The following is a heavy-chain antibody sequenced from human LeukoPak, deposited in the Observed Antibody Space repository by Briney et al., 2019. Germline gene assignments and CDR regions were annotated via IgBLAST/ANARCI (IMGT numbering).Heavy chain of an antibody. J-gene: IGHJ4*02. CDR1: GFTFSSYS. CDR2: ISSSSSTI. Sequence: GGSLRLSCAASGFTFSSYSMNWVRQAPGKGLEGVSYISSSSSTIYYADSVKGRFTISRDNAKNSLYLQMNSLRAEDTAVYYCASQGYGAAADYWGQGTLVTVSS. D-gene: IGHD4-17*01. V-gene: IGHV3-48*04. CDR3: ASQGYGAAADY.